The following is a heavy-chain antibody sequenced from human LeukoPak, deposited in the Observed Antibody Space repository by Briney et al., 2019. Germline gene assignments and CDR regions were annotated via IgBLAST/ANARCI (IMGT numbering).Heavy chain of an antibody. CDR2: INVYDGNT. Sequence: ASVKVSCKASGYTFTSYGVSWVRQAPGQGRGWRGWINVYDGNTKYGQNLQGRVTMTTDTSTSTAYMELRSLGSDDTAVYYCARDSGYCSGDSCNYYYGMDVWGQGTTVTVSS. CDR3: ARDSGYCSGDSCNYYYGMDV. D-gene: IGHD2-15*01. V-gene: IGHV1-18*01. CDR1: GYTFTSYG. J-gene: IGHJ6*02.